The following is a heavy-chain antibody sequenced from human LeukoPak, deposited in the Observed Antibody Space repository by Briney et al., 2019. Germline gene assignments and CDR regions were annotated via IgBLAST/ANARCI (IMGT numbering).Heavy chain of an antibody. D-gene: IGHD6-19*01. Sequence: GGSLRHSCAASGFTFSGSAVHWVRQASGKGLEWVGRIRSKANSYATAYAASVRGRFTISRDDSKNTAYLQMNSLKTEDTAVYYCTRLASSGWYNWFDPWGQGTLVTVSS. CDR1: GFTFSGSA. V-gene: IGHV3-73*01. CDR3: TRLASSGWYNWFDP. CDR2: IRSKANSYAT. J-gene: IGHJ5*02.